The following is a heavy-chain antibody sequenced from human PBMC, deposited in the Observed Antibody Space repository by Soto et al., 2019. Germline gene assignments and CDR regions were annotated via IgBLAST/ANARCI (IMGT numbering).Heavy chain of an antibody. J-gene: IGHJ6*02. CDR1: GGSVNSDSYY. CDR3: ARDSREFSSSGGLDV. V-gene: IGHV4-61*01. D-gene: IGHD3-10*01. Sequence: QVQLQESGPGLVKPSEALSLTCTVSGGSVNSDSYYWTWIRQPPGKRLEWIGSLYYGGSTNYDPSLKSRVTISVDTSKNPFSLKLSSVTAADTAVYFCARDSREFSSSGGLDVWGQGTTVTVSS. CDR2: LYYGGST.